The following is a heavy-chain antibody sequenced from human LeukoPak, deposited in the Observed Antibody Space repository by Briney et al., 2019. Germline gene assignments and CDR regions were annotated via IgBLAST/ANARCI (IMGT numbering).Heavy chain of an antibody. Sequence: ASVKVSCKASGGTFTSYGISWVRQAPGQGLEWMGWISAANGNTDYAQKLQGRVTTTTDTSTSTAYMELRSLRSDDTAVYYCARERAGYFDYWGQGTLVTVSS. D-gene: IGHD6-13*01. V-gene: IGHV1-18*01. J-gene: IGHJ4*02. CDR1: GGTFTSYG. CDR2: ISAANGNT. CDR3: ARERAGYFDY.